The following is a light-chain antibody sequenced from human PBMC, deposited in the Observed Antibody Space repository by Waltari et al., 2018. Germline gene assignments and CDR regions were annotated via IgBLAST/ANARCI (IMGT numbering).Light chain of an antibody. V-gene: IGLV2-14*01. CDR3: SSYTSSSTLV. Sequence: QSALTQPASVSGSPGQSITISCTGTSSDVGGYNYVSWYQQHPGKAPKLMIYDVNKRPSGVSNRFSGSKPGNTASLTISGLQAEDEADYYCSSYTSSSTLVFGGGTKLTVL. J-gene: IGLJ2*01. CDR1: SSDVGGYNY. CDR2: DVN.